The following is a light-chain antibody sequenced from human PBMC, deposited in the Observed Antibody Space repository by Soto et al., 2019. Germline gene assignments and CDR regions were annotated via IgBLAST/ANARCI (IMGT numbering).Light chain of an antibody. CDR3: QQLNSYPIT. Sequence: DSPMNQSHYTLSASAGDTVTITCRASQSISTFLAWYQQKPGKAPKLLIFDASSLKSGVPSRFSGSGSGTEFTLTISSLQPEDFATYYCQQLNSYPITFGQGTRLEIK. V-gene: IGKV1-5*01. J-gene: IGKJ5*01. CDR1: QSISTF. CDR2: DAS.